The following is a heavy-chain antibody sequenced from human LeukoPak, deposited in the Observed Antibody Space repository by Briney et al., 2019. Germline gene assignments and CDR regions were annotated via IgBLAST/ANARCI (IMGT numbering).Heavy chain of an antibody. CDR3: ARDRRLWNMDV. CDR1: GLTFSSYW. V-gene: IGHV3-74*01. D-gene: IGHD4/OR15-4a*01. CDR2: INSDGSTT. Sequence: GGSLRLSCAASGLTFSSYWMHWVRQAPGKGLVWVSRINSDGSTTTYADSVKGRFTISRDSAKNTLYLQMNSLRAEDTAVYYCARDRRLWNMDVWGTGTTVTISS. J-gene: IGHJ6*03.